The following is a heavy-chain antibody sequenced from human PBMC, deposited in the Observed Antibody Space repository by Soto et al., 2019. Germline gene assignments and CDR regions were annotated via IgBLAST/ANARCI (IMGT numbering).Heavy chain of an antibody. CDR3: AQIRVVAATL. V-gene: IGHV4-39*01. CDR2: IYYSGST. D-gene: IGHD2-15*01. J-gene: IGHJ4*02. Sequence: SETLSLTCTVSGGSISSSSYYWGWIRQPPGKGLEWIGSIYYSGSTYYNPSLKSRVTISVDTSKNQFSLKLSSVTAADTAVYYCAQIRVVAATLWGQGTLVTVSS. CDR1: GGSISSSSYY.